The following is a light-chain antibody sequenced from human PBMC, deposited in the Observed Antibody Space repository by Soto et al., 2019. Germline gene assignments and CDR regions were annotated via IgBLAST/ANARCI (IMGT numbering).Light chain of an antibody. CDR2: AAS. CDR1: QSISGY. J-gene: IGKJ1*01. V-gene: IGKV1-39*01. Sequence: DIQMTQSPSSLSASVGDRVTITCRASQSISGYLNWYQKKSGQAPRLLMYAASSLQSGVPSRFSGSGSGTDFTLTISSLQPEDSATYYCQQSDSMPWTFGQGTTGDIK. CDR3: QQSDSMPWT.